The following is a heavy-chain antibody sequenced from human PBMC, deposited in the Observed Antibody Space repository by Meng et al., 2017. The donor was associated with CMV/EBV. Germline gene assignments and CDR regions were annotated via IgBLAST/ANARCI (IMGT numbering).Heavy chain of an antibody. D-gene: IGHD4-11*01. CDR2: INPNSGGT. CDR3: ASAPPDSNYRNIYYYYYGMDV. V-gene: IGHV1-2*02. CDR1: GYTFTGYY. J-gene: IGHJ6*02. Sequence: SVKVSCQASGYTFTGYYMHWVRQAPGQGLEWMGWINPNSGGTNYAQKFQGTVTLTRDTSISTADTEQSRLRSDDTAVYYCASAPPDSNYRNIYYYYYGMDVWGQGTTVTVSS.